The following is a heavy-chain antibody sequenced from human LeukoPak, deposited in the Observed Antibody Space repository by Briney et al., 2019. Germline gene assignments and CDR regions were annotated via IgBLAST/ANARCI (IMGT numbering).Heavy chain of an antibody. CDR2: IKSKRDGGTI. CDR3: AKDHEDGDYVLSGMDV. CDR1: GFTFTNAY. D-gene: IGHD4-17*01. J-gene: IGHJ6*02. Sequence: GGSLRLSCATSGFTFTNAYMSWVRQAPGKGLEWVGRIKSKRDGGTIDYAAPVKGTFTISRDDSRNTLYLQMNSLRAEDTAVYYCAKDHEDGDYVLSGMDVWGQGTTVTVSS. V-gene: IGHV3-15*01.